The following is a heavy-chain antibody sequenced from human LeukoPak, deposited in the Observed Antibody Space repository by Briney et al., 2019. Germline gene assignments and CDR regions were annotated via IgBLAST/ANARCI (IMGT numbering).Heavy chain of an antibody. CDR3: ASLDYFDSSDYGDY. CDR1: GFTFSSYS. D-gene: IGHD3-22*01. Sequence: GGSLRLSCAASGFTFSSYSMNWVRQAPGKGLEWVSYISSSSSTIYYVDSVKGRFTISRDNSKNTLYLQMNSLRAEDTALYYCASLDYFDSSDYGDYWGQGTLVTVSS. V-gene: IGHV3-48*01. CDR2: ISSSSSTI. J-gene: IGHJ4*02.